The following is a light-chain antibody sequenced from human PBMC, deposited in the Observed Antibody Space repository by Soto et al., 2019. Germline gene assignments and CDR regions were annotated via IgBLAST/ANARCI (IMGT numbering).Light chain of an antibody. J-gene: IGKJ5*01. CDR2: GAS. Sequence: EIVMTQSPATLPVSPCERAALSWSASQSVSSNLAWYQQKPGQAPRFLIYGASTRATGIPDRFSGSGSGTDFTLTISRLEPEDFAVYYCQQYGSSPPITFGQGTRLEI. CDR3: QQYGSSPPIT. CDR1: QSVSSN. V-gene: IGKV3-20*01.